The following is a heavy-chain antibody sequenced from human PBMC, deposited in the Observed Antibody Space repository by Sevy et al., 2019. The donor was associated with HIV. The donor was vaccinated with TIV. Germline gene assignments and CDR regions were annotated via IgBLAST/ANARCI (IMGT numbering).Heavy chain of an antibody. CDR2: ISKDGSSK. D-gene: IGHD3-22*01. V-gene: IGHV3-30*04. J-gene: IGHJ5*02. Sequence: GGSLRLSCSASGLNIIPYALHWVRQTPDKGLQWLAVISKDGSSKDFADFVKGRFSLSRDNSKNTMYLQMTNLRPEDTAVYYCAKERRYYDSRSTNWFDPWGQGTLVTVSS. CDR3: AKERRYYDSRSTNWFDP. CDR1: GLNIIPYA.